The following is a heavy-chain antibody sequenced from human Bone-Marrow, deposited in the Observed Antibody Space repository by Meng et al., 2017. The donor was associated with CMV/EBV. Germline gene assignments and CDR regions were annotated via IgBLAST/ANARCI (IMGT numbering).Heavy chain of an antibody. J-gene: IGHJ3*02. Sequence: GESLKISCAASGFTFSSYAMHWVRQAPGKGLEWVAVISYDGSNKYYADSVKGRFTISRDNSKNTLYLQMNSLRAEDTAVYYCARDRSSGGYCSSTSCRYPGAFDIWGQGTMVTFSS. D-gene: IGHD2-2*01. CDR3: ARDRSSGGYCSSTSCRYPGAFDI. CDR1: GFTFSSYA. V-gene: IGHV3-30-3*01. CDR2: ISYDGSNK.